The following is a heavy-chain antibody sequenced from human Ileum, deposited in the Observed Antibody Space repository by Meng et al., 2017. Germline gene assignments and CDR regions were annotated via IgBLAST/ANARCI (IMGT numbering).Heavy chain of an antibody. CDR2: IKPDGTSG. D-gene: IGHD1-26*01. J-gene: IGHJ2*01. Sequence: VGSGGVVVGPGWSLRVSCTTSGFSFSDYWMHWVRQAPGKGLVWVSRIKPDGTSGFYADSVRGRFTISRDNTGNTLYLQLNSLRDEDTAVYYCARGVSDRYGYFDLWGRGTLVTVSS. CDR3: ARGVSDRYGYFDL. V-gene: IGHV3-74*01. CDR1: GFSFSDYW.